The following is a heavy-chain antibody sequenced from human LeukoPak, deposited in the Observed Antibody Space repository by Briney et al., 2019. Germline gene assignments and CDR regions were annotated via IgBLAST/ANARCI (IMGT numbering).Heavy chain of an antibody. D-gene: IGHD2-21*02. CDR2: IRSKAYGGTT. CDR3: TRVPQHIVVVTATYFDY. Sequence: NPGGSLRLSCTASGFTFGDYAMSWFRQAPGKGLEWVGFIRSKAYGGTTEYAASVKGRFTVSRDDSKSIAYLQMNSLKTEDTAVYYCTRVPQHIVVVTATYFDYWGQGTLVTVSS. J-gene: IGHJ4*02. CDR1: GFTFGDYA. V-gene: IGHV3-49*05.